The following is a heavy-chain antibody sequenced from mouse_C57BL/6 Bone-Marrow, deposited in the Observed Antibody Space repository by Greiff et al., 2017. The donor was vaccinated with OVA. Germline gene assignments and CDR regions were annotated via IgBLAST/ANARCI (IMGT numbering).Heavy chain of an antibody. CDR3: ARPFYFLGYFDY. V-gene: IGHV1-7*01. J-gene: IGHJ2*01. CDR1: GYTFTSYW. CDR2: INPSSGYP. D-gene: IGHD3-3*01. Sequence: QVQLKESGAELAKPGASVKLSCKASGYTFTSYWMHWVKQRPGQGLEWIGYINPSSGYPKYNQKFKDKATLTADKSSSTAYMQLSSLTYEDSAVYYCARPFYFLGYFDYWGQGTTLTVSS.